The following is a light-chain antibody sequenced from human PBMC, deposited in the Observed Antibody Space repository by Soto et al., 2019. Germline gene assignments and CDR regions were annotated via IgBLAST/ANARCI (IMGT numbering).Light chain of an antibody. Sequence: EIVLTQSPATLSLSPGERATLSCGASQSVSNNYLAWYQQKPGLAPRLLIYDVSSRATGIPDRFSGSGSGTDFTLTISRLEPEDFAVYYCQQYGSSSWTFGQGTKVDIK. J-gene: IGKJ1*01. V-gene: IGKV3D-20*01. CDR3: QQYGSSSWT. CDR2: DVS. CDR1: QSVSNNY.